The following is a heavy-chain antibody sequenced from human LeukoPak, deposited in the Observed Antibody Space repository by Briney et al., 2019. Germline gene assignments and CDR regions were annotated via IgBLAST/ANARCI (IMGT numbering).Heavy chain of an antibody. D-gene: IGHD6-19*01. V-gene: IGHV3-30-3*01. CDR2: IAYDGSHK. J-gene: IGHJ4*02. Sequence: GGSLRLSCAASGFTFSSYAMHWLRQAPGKGLEWVAFIAYDGSHKSYADYVKRRFTTSRDNPQNPLYLQMHSLTAEDPAVYQCARDQLIAVAAEGIIGYWGQGPLVTVSS. CDR1: GFTFSSYA. CDR3: ARDQLIAVAAEGIIGY.